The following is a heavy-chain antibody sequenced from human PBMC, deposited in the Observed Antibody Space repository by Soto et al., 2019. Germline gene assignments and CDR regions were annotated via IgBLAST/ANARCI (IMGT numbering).Heavy chain of an antibody. Sequence: PGGALRLSCAASGFTYSSYSMNWVRQAPGKGLEWVSYISSSSSTIYYADSVKGRFTISRDNAKNSLYLQMNSLRAEDTAVYYCARGERITRVRPPGMGSLGPGAQGTLDTVSP. CDR3: ARGERITRVRPPGMGSLGP. D-gene: IGHD3-10*01. CDR1: GFTYSSYS. CDR2: ISSSSSTI. J-gene: IGHJ5*02. V-gene: IGHV3-48*01.